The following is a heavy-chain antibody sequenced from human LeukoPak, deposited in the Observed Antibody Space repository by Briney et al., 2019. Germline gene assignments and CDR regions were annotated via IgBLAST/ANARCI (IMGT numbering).Heavy chain of an antibody. D-gene: IGHD3-10*01. Sequence: GGSLRLSCEASGFTFRSHGMHWVRQVPGKGLVGVARIRGEENEIDYADSVKGRFTISRDNAKNTLYLQMNSLRVEDTAVYFCARGHVPGSTRHWDFWGQGTLVTVSS. V-gene: IGHV3-74*01. J-gene: IGHJ4*02. CDR3: ARGHVPGSTRHWDF. CDR2: IRGEENEI. CDR1: GFTFRSHG.